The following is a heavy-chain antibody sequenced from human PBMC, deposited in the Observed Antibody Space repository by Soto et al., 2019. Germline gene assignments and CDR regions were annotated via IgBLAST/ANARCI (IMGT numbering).Heavy chain of an antibody. Sequence: SETLSLTCTVSGGSISSYYWSWIRQPPGKGLEWIGYIYYSGSTNYNPSLKSRVTISVDTSKNQFSLKLSSVTAADTAVYYCARDSGDYYGSGSVFDYWGQGTLVTVSS. CDR2: IYYSGST. J-gene: IGHJ4*02. D-gene: IGHD3-10*01. CDR1: GGSISSYY. V-gene: IGHV4-59*01. CDR3: ARDSGDYYGSGSVFDY.